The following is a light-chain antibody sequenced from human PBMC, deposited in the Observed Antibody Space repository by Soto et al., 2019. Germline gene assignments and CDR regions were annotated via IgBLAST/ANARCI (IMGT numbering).Light chain of an antibody. J-gene: IGKJ1*01. V-gene: IGKV3-20*01. CDR3: QQYGSSGT. CDR2: GAS. Sequence: IGLTKSQDILSLSQGERTTLSCRASQSVSNNYLAWYQQKPGQAPRLPIYGASNRATGIPDRFSGSGSGTDFTLTISRLEPEDFAVYYCQQYGSSGTFGQGTKVDIK. CDR1: QSVSNNY.